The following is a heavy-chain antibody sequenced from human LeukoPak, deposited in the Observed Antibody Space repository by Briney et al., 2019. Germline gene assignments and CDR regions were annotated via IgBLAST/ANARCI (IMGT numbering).Heavy chain of an antibody. Sequence: SETLSLTCTVSGYSISSGYYWGWIRQPPGKGLEWIGSIYRSGSTYYNPSLKSRVTISVDTSKNQFSLKLSSVTAADTAVYYCARTRWLHPFDYWGQGTLVTVPS. D-gene: IGHD5-24*01. CDR2: IYRSGST. CDR1: GYSISSGYY. V-gene: IGHV4-38-2*02. J-gene: IGHJ4*02. CDR3: ARTRWLHPFDY.